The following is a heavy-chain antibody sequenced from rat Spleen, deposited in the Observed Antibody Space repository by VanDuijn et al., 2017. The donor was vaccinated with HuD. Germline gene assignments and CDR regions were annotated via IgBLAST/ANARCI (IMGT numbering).Heavy chain of an antibody. Sequence: QVQLKESGPGRVQPSQTLSLPCPVAGFSLTTYNVHWIRQPPGKGLEWMGVIWNIGSTRYNPGFKSRLSISKDTSKSQVFLKMNSLQTEDTATYYCARDENGYLNLWFAYWGQGTLVTVSS. CDR1: GFSLTTYN. J-gene: IGHJ3*01. D-gene: IGHD2-7*01. CDR3: ARDENGYLNLWFAY. CDR2: IWNIGST. V-gene: IGHV2-41*01.